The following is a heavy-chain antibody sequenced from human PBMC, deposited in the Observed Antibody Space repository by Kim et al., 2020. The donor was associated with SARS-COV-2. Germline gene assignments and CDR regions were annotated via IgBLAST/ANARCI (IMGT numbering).Heavy chain of an antibody. J-gene: IGHJ4*02. D-gene: IGHD5-12*01. CDR2: TGNP. V-gene: IGHV7-4-1*02. CDR3: ASGRATDY. Sequence: TGNPTYAQGFTGRFVFSLDTSVSTAYLQISSLKAEDTAVYYCASGRATDYWGQGTLVTVSS.